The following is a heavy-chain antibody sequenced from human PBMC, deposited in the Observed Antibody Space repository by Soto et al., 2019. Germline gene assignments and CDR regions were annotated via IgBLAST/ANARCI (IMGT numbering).Heavy chain of an antibody. CDR1: GYTFTSYA. J-gene: IGHJ5*02. Sequence: WASVKVSWKASGYTFTSYAMHWGRQAPGQRLEWMGWINAGNGNTKYSQKFQGRVTITRDTSASTAYMELSSLRSEDTAVYYCARGWWQHQRFAPRRQGTLVTVSS. D-gene: IGHD2-15*01. CDR2: INAGNGNT. CDR3: ARGWWQHQRFAP. V-gene: IGHV1-3*01.